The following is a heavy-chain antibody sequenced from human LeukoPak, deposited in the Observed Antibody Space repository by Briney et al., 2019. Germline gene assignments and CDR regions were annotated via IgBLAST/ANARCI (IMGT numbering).Heavy chain of an antibody. D-gene: IGHD2-15*01. CDR1: GFTFSSYG. Sequence: GGSLRLSCAASGFTFSSYGMHWVRQAPGKGLQWVSSLGISGDYAWYAGSVKGRFTISRDNSKNTLYLQMSSLRAEDTAVYYCAKDQLNRYCSGGSCSITLDSWGQGTLVTVSS. CDR3: AKDQLNRYCSGGSCSITLDS. V-gene: IGHV3-23*01. CDR2: LGISGDYA. J-gene: IGHJ4*02.